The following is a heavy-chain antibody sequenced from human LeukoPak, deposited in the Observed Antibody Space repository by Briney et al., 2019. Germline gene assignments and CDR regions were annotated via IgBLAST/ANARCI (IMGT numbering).Heavy chain of an antibody. CDR3: AKGRRYNILTGYYVSEVDP. CDR1: GFTFSSYE. V-gene: IGHV3-48*03. D-gene: IGHD3-9*01. J-gene: IGHJ5*02. CDR2: ISSSGSTI. Sequence: GGSLRLSCAASGFTFSSYEMNWVRQAPGKGLEWVSYISSSGSTIYYADSVKGRFTISRDNSKNTLYLQMNSLRGDDTAVYYCAKGRRYNILTGYYVSEVDPWGQGTLVTVSS.